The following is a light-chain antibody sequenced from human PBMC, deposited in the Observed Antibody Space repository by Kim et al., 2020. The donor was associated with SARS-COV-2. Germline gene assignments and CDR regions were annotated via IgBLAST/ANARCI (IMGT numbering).Light chain of an antibody. CDR2: AVI. CDR3: ASYTSSTTVI. J-gene: IGLJ2*01. V-gene: IGLV2-18*02. CDR1: NTDIGAYNR. Sequence: GQSVTLSCSGTNTDIGAYNRVSWYRQSPGTVPKLIIYAVINRPSGVPARFSGSKSGNTASLTISGLQAEDEADYYCASYTSSTTVIFGGGTQLTVL.